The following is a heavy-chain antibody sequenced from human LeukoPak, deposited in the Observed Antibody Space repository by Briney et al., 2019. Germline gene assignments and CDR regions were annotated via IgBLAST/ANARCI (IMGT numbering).Heavy chain of an antibody. CDR1: GFTFSSYW. D-gene: IGHD6-19*01. CDR2: IKQDGSEK. V-gene: IGHV3-7*01. Sequence: GGSLRLSCVASGFTFSSYWMNWVRQAPGKGLEWVANIKQDGSEKNYVDSVKGRFTISRDNAKNSLHLQMDSLRAEDTAVYYCARRLAVAGTGYWGQGTLVTVSS. CDR3: ARRLAVAGTGY. J-gene: IGHJ4*02.